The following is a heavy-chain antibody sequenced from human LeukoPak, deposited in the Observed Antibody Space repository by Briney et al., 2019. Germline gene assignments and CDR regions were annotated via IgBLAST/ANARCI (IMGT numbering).Heavy chain of an antibody. CDR2: INPNRGGT. CDR3: ARDLSTSSNWVLDY. J-gene: IGHJ4*02. CDR1: GYTFSDYY. V-gene: IGHV1-2*02. D-gene: IGHD1-1*01. Sequence: ASVKVSCKASGYTFSDYYTHWVRQAPGQGLEWTGWINPNRGGTRYAQQFQGRVTMTRDTSIGTVYMELSTLRSDDTAVYYCARDLSTSSNWVLDYWGQGTLVTVSS.